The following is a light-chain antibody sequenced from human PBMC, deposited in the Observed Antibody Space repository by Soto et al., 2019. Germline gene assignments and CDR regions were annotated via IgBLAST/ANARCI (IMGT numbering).Light chain of an antibody. J-gene: IGLJ1*01. CDR3: CSYAGSSTFYV. CDR2: EVS. Sequence: QSAVTQPASVSGSPGQSITISCTGTSSDVGSYNLISWYQQYPDKAPKLMIYEVSKRPSGVSNRFSGSKSGNTASLTISGLQAEDEADYYCCSYAGSSTFYVFGSGTKVTVL. V-gene: IGLV2-23*02. CDR1: SSDVGSYNL.